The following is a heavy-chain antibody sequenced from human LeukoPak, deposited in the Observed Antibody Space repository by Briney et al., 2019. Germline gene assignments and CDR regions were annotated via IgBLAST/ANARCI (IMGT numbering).Heavy chain of an antibody. V-gene: IGHV1-2*02. CDR2: INPNSGGT. D-gene: IGHD3-22*01. CDR3: ARESQEGYYYDNSGMDV. CDR1: GYTFTGYY. J-gene: IGHJ6*04. Sequence: ASVKVSCKASGYTFTGYYMHWVRQAPGQGREWMGWINPNSGGTNYAQKFQGRVTMTRDTSISTAYMELSRLRSDDTAVYYCARESQEGYYYDNSGMDVWGKGTTVTVSS.